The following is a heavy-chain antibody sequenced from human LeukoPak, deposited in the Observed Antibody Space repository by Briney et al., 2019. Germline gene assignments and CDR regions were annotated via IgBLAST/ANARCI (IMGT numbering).Heavy chain of an antibody. D-gene: IGHD3-10*01. J-gene: IGHJ4*02. CDR2: MSNSGDKT. CDR3: AKSRGSATYYRGNDY. V-gene: IGHV3-23*01. Sequence: GGSLRLSCAASGFTFTNYAMTWVRQAPGKGLEWVSCMSNSGDKTYYAESVKGRFTISRDNSKSTLYLQMNRVEAEDTAVYYCAKSRGSATYYRGNDYWGQGTLVTVSS. CDR1: GFTFTNYA.